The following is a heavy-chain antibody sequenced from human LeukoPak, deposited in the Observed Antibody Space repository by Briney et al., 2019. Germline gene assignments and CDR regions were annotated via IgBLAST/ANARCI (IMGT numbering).Heavy chain of an antibody. Sequence: SETLSLTCTVSGGVITGYYWSWIRQPPGKGLEWIGYIYYSGSTNYNPSLKSRVTMSVDTSKKQFSLKLSSVTAADTAVYYCARGRPPHDYGTLFDYWGQGTLVTVSS. CDR1: GGVITGYY. J-gene: IGHJ4*02. V-gene: IGHV4-59*01. CDR3: ARGRPPHDYGTLFDY. CDR2: IYYSGST. D-gene: IGHD4-17*01.